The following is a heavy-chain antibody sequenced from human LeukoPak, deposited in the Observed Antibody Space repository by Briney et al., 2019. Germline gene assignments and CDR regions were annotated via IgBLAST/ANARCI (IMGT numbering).Heavy chain of an antibody. J-gene: IGHJ4*02. V-gene: IGHV4-4*07. CDR2: IYTSGST. CDR3: ARDDCSSGSCYFDY. CDR1: GGSISSYY. Sequence: PSETLSLTCTVSGGSISSYYWSWIRQPAGKGLEWIGRIYTSGSTNYNPSLKSRVTMSVDTSKNQFSLKLSSVTAADTAVYYCARDDCSSGSCYFDYWGQGTLVTVSS. D-gene: IGHD2-15*01.